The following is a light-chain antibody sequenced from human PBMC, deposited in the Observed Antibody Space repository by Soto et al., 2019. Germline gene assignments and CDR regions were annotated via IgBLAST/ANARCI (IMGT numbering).Light chain of an antibody. CDR1: QSVSSSY. Sequence: EIVLTHSRATLSLSAWERATLSWSASQSVSSSYLAWYQQKPGQAPRLLIYGASSRATGIPDRFSGSGSGTDFTLIISRLEPEDFAMSYCQQYGSSPRTFGQGTKVDIK. V-gene: IGKV3-20*01. J-gene: IGKJ1*01. CDR3: QQYGSSPRT. CDR2: GAS.